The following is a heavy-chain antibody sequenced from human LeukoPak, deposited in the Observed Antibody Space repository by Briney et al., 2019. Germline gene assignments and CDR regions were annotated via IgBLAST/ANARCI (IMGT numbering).Heavy chain of an antibody. J-gene: IGHJ5*02. CDR2: ISAYNGNT. CDR3: ARDRITMVRGAKSGKDWFDP. D-gene: IGHD3-10*01. Sequence: ASVKVSCKASGYTFTSYGISWVRQAPGQGLEWMGWISAYNGNTNYAQKLQGRDTMTTDTSTSTAYMELRSLRSDDTAVYYCARDRITMVRGAKSGKDWFDPWGQGTLVTVSS. V-gene: IGHV1-18*01. CDR1: GYTFTSYG.